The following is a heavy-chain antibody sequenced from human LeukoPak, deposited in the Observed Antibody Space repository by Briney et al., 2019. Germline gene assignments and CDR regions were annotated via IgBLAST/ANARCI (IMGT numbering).Heavy chain of an antibody. J-gene: IGHJ4*02. CDR3: ARERRYYYDTSGYFDN. Sequence: SETLSLTCAVSGGSISSGGYSWSWIRQPPGKGLEWIGYIYYSGSTYYNPSLKSRVTISVDTSKNQFSLKLRSVTAADTAVYYCARERRYYYDTSGYFDNWGQGTLVTVSS. D-gene: IGHD3-22*01. CDR1: GGSISSGGYS. CDR2: IYYSGST. V-gene: IGHV4-30-4*07.